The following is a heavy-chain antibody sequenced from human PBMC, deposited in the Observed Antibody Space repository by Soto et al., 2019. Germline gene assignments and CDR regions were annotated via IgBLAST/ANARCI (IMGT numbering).Heavy chain of an antibody. CDR3: ARDRSVAATHYYYYGMDV. Sequence: EVQLVESGGGLVQPGGSLRLSCAASGFTFSSYSMNWVRQAPGKGLEWVSYISSSSSTIYYADSVKGRFTISRDNAKNSLYLQMNSPRDEDTAVYYCARDRSVAATHYYYYGMDVWGQGTTVTVSS. CDR2: ISSSSSTI. D-gene: IGHD2-15*01. CDR1: GFTFSSYS. J-gene: IGHJ6*02. V-gene: IGHV3-48*02.